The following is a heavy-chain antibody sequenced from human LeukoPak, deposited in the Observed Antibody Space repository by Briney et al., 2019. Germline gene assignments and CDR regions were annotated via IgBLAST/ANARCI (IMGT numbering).Heavy chain of an antibody. D-gene: IGHD4-23*01. Sequence: GGSLRLSCAASGFTVSSNYKSWVRQAPGKGLEWVSVIYSGGSTYYADSVKGRFTISRDNSKNTLYLQMNSLRAEDTAVYYCARDKYGGWSYFDYWGQGTLVTVSS. CDR3: ARDKYGGWSYFDY. J-gene: IGHJ4*02. CDR2: IYSGGST. V-gene: IGHV3-53*01. CDR1: GFTVSSNY.